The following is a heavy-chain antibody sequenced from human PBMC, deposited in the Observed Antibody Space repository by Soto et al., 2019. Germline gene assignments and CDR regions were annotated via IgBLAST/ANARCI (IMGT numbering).Heavy chain of an antibody. J-gene: IGHJ5*02. V-gene: IGHV3-23*01. D-gene: IGHD3-16*02. CDR2: ISGSGGST. Sequence: PGGSLRLSCAASGFTFSSYAMSWVRQAPGKGLEWVSAISGSGGSTYYADSVKGRFTISRDNSKNTLYLQMNSLRAEDTAVYYCAKSGYVWGSYRIKANWFDPWGQGTLVTVS. CDR1: GFTFSSYA. CDR3: AKSGYVWGSYRIKANWFDP.